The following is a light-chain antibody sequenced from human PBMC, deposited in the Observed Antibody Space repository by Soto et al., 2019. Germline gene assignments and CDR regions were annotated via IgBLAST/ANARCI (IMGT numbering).Light chain of an antibody. CDR1: SSDVGGYNF. Sequence: QSALTQPASVSGSPGQSITISCTGTSSDVGGYNFVSWYQQHPGKAPKLMIYEVTRRPSGVSNRLSGSKSGNTASLTISGLQAEDEADYYCNSYTTSSTLVFGTGTKVTVL. CDR2: EVT. V-gene: IGLV2-14*03. CDR3: NSYTTSSTLV. J-gene: IGLJ1*01.